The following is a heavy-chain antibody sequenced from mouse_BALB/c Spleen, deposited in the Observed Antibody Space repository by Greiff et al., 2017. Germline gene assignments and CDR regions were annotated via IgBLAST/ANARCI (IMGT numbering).Heavy chain of an antibody. V-gene: IGHV3-6*02. CDR1: GYSITSGYY. CDR3: ARNRYDGGNYYAMDY. D-gene: IGHD2-14*01. J-gene: IGHJ4*01. CDR2: ISYDGSN. Sequence: EVKLMESGPGLVKPSQSLSLTCSVTGYSITSGYYWNWIRQFPGNKLEWMGYISYDGSNNYNPSLKNRISITRDTSKNQFFLKLNSVTTEDTATYYCARNRYDGGNYYAMDYWGQGTSVAVSS.